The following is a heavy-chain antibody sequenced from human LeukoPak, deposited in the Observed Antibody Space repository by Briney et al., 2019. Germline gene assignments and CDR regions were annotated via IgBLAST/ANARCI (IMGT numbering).Heavy chain of an antibody. Sequence: SVTVSCTASGGTFSSYAVSWVRQAPGQGLEWMGGIIPIFGTANYAQKFQGRVTITTDESTSTAYMELSSLRSEDTAVYYCARASISSIAAYNWFDPWGQGTLVTVSS. CDR2: IIPIFGTA. V-gene: IGHV1-69*05. J-gene: IGHJ5*02. CDR1: GGTFSSYA. CDR3: ARASISSIAAYNWFDP. D-gene: IGHD6-6*01.